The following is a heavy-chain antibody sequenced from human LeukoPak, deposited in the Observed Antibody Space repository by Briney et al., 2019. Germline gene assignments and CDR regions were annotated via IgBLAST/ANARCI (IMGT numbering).Heavy chain of an antibody. Sequence: PGGSLRLSCEASAFTFSSYSMSWVRQAPGKGLEWVSSIDSSTSHIYYADSVKGRFTISRDNAKNSLYLQVSSLRAEDTAVYYCARDFRTQLDGYSPPYHFDYWGQGALVTVSS. D-gene: IGHD5-24*01. J-gene: IGHJ4*02. CDR1: AFTFSSYS. V-gene: IGHV3-21*01. CDR2: IDSSTSHI. CDR3: ARDFRTQLDGYSPPYHFDY.